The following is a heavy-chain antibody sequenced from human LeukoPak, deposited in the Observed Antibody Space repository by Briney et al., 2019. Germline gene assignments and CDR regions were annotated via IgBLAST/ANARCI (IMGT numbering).Heavy chain of an antibody. CDR3: ARSPPVFGVAGEGH. CDR1: GFTFSSYS. J-gene: IGHJ4*02. CDR2: ISSSSSYI. Sequence: GGSLRLSCAASGFTFSSYSMNGVRQAPGKGLEWVSSISSSSSYIYYADSVKGRFTISRDNAKNSLYLQMNSLRAEDTAVYYCARSPPVFGVAGEGHWGQGTLVTVSS. V-gene: IGHV3-21*01. D-gene: IGHD6-19*01.